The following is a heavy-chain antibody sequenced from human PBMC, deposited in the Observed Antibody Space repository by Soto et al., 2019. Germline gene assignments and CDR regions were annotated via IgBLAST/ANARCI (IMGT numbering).Heavy chain of an antibody. CDR1: GFTFRSYS. J-gene: IGHJ4*02. CDR3: ARDPTGALSGYDRGYFDY. V-gene: IGHV3-48*01. CDR2: ISSSSSTI. Sequence: GGSLRLSCAASGFTFRSYSMNWVRQAPGKGLEWVSYISSSSSTIYYADSVKGRFTISRDNAKNSLYLQMNSLRSEDTAVYYCARDPTGALSGYDRGYFDYWGQGTLVTVS. D-gene: IGHD5-12*01.